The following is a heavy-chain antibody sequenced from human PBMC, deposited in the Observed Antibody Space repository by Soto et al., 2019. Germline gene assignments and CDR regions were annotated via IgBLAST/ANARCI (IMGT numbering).Heavy chain of an antibody. D-gene: IGHD2-8*01. CDR1: GYTISIYG. CDR3: ASSTLGYCTNGVCYAPFDY. CDR2: ISAYNGNT. Sequence: ASVNLSCKAAGYTISIYGISWVRQAPGQGLEWMGWISAYNGNTNYAQKFQGRVTITADESTSTAYMELSSLRSEDTAVYYCASSTLGYCTNGVCYAPFDYWGQGTLVTVSS. V-gene: IGHV1-18*01. J-gene: IGHJ4*02.